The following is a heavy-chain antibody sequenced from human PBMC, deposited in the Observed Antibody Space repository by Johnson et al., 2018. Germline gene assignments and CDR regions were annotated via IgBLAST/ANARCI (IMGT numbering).Heavy chain of an antibody. J-gene: IGHJ3*02. D-gene: IGHD6-19*01. Sequence: VQLVESGGGLVQPGRSLRLSCTASGFTFGDYAMSWFRQAPGKGLEWVGFIRKKAYGGTTEYAASVRGRFTIARDDSKSIASLQINSLKIEDTAMYYCTREGDYSGGEAFDIWGQGTSVTVSS. V-gene: IGHV3-49*03. CDR3: TREGDYSGGEAFDI. CDR1: GFTFGDYA. CDR2: IRKKAYGGTT.